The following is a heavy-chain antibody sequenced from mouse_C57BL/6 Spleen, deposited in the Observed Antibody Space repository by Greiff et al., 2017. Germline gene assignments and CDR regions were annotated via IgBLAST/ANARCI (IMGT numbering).Heavy chain of an antibody. J-gene: IGHJ1*03. CDR1: GFTFTDYY. CDR3: ARSPYYYGSIYWYFDV. CDR2: IRNKANGYTT. Sequence: VQLKESGGGLVQPGGSLSLSCAASGFTFTDYYMSWVRQPPGKALEWLGFIRNKANGYTTEYSASVKGRFTISRDNSQSILYLQMNALRAEDSATYYCARSPYYYGSIYWYFDVWGTGTTVTVSS. D-gene: IGHD1-1*01. V-gene: IGHV7-3*01.